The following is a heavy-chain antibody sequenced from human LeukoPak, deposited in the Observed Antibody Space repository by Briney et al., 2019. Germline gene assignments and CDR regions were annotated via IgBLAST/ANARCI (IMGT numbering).Heavy chain of an antibody. D-gene: IGHD4-17*01. CDR1: GYSFTSYW. CDR3: ARQSTVSTARRYFDY. J-gene: IGHJ4*02. CDR2: IYPGDSDT. V-gene: IGHV5-51*01. Sequence: GESLKISCKGSGYSFTSYWIGWVRQMPGKGLEWMGIIYPGDSDTSYSPSFQGQVTISADKPISTAYLQWSSLKASDTAMYYCARQSTVSTARRYFDYWGQGTLVTVSS.